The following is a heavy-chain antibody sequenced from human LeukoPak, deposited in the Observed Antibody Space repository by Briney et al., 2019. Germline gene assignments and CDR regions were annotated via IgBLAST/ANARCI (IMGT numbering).Heavy chain of an antibody. J-gene: IGHJ4*02. CDR1: GGSISSGSYY. V-gene: IGHV4-61*02. D-gene: IGHD6-13*01. CDR3: ARAPITGAAAGSFDY. Sequence: PSQTLSLTCTVSGGSISSGSYYWSWIRQPAGKGLEWIGRICTSGSTNYNPSLKSRVTISVDTSKNQFSLKLSSVTAADTAVYYCARAPITGAAAGSFDYWGQGTLVTVSS. CDR2: ICTSGST.